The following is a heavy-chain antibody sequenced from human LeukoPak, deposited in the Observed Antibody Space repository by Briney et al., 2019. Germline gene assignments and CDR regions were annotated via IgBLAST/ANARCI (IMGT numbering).Heavy chain of an antibody. V-gene: IGHV3-15*01. CDR2: IKSKTDGGTT. D-gene: IGHD3-22*01. CDR3: TADQYYYDSSASYYYYYYMDV. Sequence: GGSLRLSCAASGFTFSNAWMSWVRQAPGKGLEWVGRIKSKTDGGTTDYAAPVKGRFTISRDDSKNTLYLQMNSLKTEDTAVYYCTADQYYYDSSASYYYYYYMDVWGKGTTVTVSS. J-gene: IGHJ6*03. CDR1: GFTFSNAW.